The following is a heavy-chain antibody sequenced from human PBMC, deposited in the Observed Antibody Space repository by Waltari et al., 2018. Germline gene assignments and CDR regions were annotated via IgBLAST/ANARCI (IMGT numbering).Heavy chain of an antibody. Sequence: QVQLVQSGAEVKKPGASVKVSCKASGYTFTGYYMHGVLHSPLPLLEWMGWINPNSGGTNYAQKFQGRVTMTSDTSISTAYMELSRLRSYDTAVYYCARPPYYYDSSGYHFDYWGQGTLVTVSS. V-gene: IGHV1-2*02. CDR1: GYTFTGYY. J-gene: IGHJ4*02. D-gene: IGHD3-22*01. CDR2: INPNSGGT. CDR3: ARPPYYYDSSGYHFDY.